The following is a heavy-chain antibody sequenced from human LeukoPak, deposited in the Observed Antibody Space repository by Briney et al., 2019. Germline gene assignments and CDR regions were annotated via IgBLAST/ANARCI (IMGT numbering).Heavy chain of an antibody. CDR1: GYTFTSYG. D-gene: IGHD3-10*01. J-gene: IGHJ4*02. CDR3: ARYYYGSGSYYSDY. CDR2: ISAYNGNT. Sequence: ASVKVSCKASGYTFTSYGISWVRQAPGQGLEWMGWISAYNGNTNYAQKLQGIVTMTTDTSTSTAYMELRSLRSDDTAVYYCARYYYGSGSYYSDYWGQGTLVTVSS. V-gene: IGHV1-18*01.